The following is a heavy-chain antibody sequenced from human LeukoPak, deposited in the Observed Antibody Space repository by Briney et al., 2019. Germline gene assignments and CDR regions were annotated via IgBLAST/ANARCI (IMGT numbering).Heavy chain of an antibody. CDR2: IYYSGST. D-gene: IGHD1-14*01. CDR1: GGSISSGGYY. Sequence: SQTLSLTCTVSGGSISSGGYYWSWIRQHPGKGLEWIGYIYYSGSTYYNPSLRSRATISVDTSKNQFSLKMSSVTAADTAVYYCARLENQALDYWGQGTLVTVSS. V-gene: IGHV4-31*03. CDR3: ARLENQALDY. J-gene: IGHJ4*02.